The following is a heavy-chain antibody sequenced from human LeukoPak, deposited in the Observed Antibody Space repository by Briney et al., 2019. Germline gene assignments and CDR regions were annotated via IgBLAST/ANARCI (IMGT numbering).Heavy chain of an antibody. D-gene: IGHD3-10*01. J-gene: IGHJ3*02. CDR3: AKSNGYGLIDI. CDR2: IYYSGNT. CDR1: GGSISSYY. Sequence: SETLSLTCTVSGGSISSYYWSWLRQAPGRGLEWIGFIYYSGNTNYNPSLKSRVTISLDTSKNQFSLKLRSVTAADTAVYYCAKSNGYGLIDIWGQGTMVTVSS. V-gene: IGHV4-59*12.